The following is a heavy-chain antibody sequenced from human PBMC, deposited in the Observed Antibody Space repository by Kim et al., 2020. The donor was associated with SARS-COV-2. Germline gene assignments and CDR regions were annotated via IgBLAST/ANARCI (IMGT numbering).Heavy chain of an antibody. J-gene: IGHJ4*02. CDR3: TTAPSSGWYYFDY. CDR1: GFTFSNAW. V-gene: IGHV3-15*01. CDR2: ITSKTDGGTT. D-gene: IGHD6-19*01. Sequence: GGSLRLSCAASGFTFSNAWMSWVRQAPGKGLEWVGRITSKTDGGTTDYAAPVKGRFTISRDDSKNMLYLQMNSLKTEDTAVYYCTTAPSSGWYYFDYWGEGTLVTVSS.